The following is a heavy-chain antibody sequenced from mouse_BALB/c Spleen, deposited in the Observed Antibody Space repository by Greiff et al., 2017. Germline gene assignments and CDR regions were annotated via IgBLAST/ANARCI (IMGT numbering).Heavy chain of an antibody. D-gene: IGHD2-14*01. Sequence: EVHLVESGGGLVQPGGSLKLSCAASGFTFSSYTMSWVRQTPEKRLEWVAYISNGGGSTYYPDTVKGRFTISRDNAKNTLYLQMSSLKSEDTAMYYCARGTGDYAMDYWGQGTSVTVSS. CDR3: ARGTGDYAMDY. CDR2: ISNGGGST. V-gene: IGHV5-12-2*01. J-gene: IGHJ4*01. CDR1: GFTFSSYT.